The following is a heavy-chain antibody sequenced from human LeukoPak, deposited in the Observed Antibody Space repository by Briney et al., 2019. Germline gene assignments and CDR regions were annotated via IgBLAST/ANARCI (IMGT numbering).Heavy chain of an antibody. CDR3: ARGCSSTSCLDAFDI. CDR2: IYHSGST. D-gene: IGHD2-2*01. CDR1: GGSISSGSYY. V-gene: IGHV4-30-2*01. J-gene: IGHJ3*02. Sequence: PSETLSLTCTVSGGSISSGSYYWSWIRQPPGKGLEWIGYIYHSGSTYYNPSLKSRVTISVDRSKNQFSLKLSSVTAADTAVYYCARGCSSTSCLDAFDIWGQGTMVTVSS.